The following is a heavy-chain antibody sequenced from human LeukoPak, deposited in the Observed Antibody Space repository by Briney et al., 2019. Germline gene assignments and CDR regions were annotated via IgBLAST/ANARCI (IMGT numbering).Heavy chain of an antibody. J-gene: IGHJ4*02. Sequence: GGSLRLSCAASGFTFSSYSMNWVRQAPGKGLEWVSSISASSHYIYYSDSVKGRFTISRDDAKNSLYLQMNSLRAEDTAVYYCARDKRNGYSGYERGYWGQGTLVSVSS. CDR3: ARDKRNGYSGYERGY. V-gene: IGHV3-21*01. CDR1: GFTFSSYS. D-gene: IGHD5-12*01. CDR2: ISASSHYI.